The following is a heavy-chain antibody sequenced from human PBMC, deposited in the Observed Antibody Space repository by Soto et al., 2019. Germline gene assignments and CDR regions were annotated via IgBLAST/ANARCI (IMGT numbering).Heavy chain of an antibody. CDR3: ARLHDYGDYFDY. CDR2: ISYVGSNK. Sequence: PGGSLRLSCADSGFTFSTYGMHWVRQAPGKGLEWVAVISYVGSNKYFADSVKGRFTISRDNSKNTLYLLMNSLRAEDTAVYDCARLHDYGDYFDYWGQGTLVTVSS. V-gene: IGHV3-30*03. CDR1: GFTFSTYG. J-gene: IGHJ4*02. D-gene: IGHD4-17*01.